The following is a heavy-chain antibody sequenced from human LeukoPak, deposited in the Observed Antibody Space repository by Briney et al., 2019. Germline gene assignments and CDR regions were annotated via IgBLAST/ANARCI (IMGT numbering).Heavy chain of an antibody. D-gene: IGHD2-15*01. V-gene: IGHV3-23*01. CDR2: ISGSGGST. J-gene: IGHJ6*03. CDR1: GFTFSSYA. Sequence: GESLRLSCAASGFTFSSYAMSWVRQTPGKGLEWVSAISGSGGSTYYADSVKGRFTISRDNSKNTLYLQMNSLRAEDTAVYYCAKALRPGVVDYYYYMDVWGKGTTVTVSS. CDR3: AKALRPGVVDYYYYMDV.